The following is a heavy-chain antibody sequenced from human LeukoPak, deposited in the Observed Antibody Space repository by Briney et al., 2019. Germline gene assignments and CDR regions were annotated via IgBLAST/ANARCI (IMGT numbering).Heavy chain of an antibody. V-gene: IGHV4-30-4*01. CDR2: IYYTGGT. CDR3: PREYYGLDY. J-gene: IGHJ4*02. D-gene: IGHD2/OR15-2a*01. Sequence: SQTLSLTCTVSGGSISSGDYYWSWIRQPPGTGLEWIGYIYYTGGTYYNPSLKSRISISVDTSKNHFSLKLSSVTAADTAVYYCPREYYGLDYWGQGTLVTVSS. CDR1: GGSISSGDYY.